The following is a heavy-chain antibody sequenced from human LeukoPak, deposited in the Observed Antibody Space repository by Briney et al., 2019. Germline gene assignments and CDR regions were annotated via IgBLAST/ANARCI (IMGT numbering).Heavy chain of an antibody. V-gene: IGHV3-23*01. CDR1: GFTFSSHG. CDR2: ISGSGGST. J-gene: IGHJ3*02. CDR3: TTDPLPLRYFDWLLLRRNAFDI. D-gene: IGHD3-9*01. Sequence: GGSLRLSCAASGFTFSSHGMSWVRQAPGKWLEWVSAISGSGGSTYYAAPVKGRFTISRDDSKNTLYLQMNSLKTEDTAVYYCTTDPLPLRYFDWLLLRRNAFDIWGQGTMVTVSS.